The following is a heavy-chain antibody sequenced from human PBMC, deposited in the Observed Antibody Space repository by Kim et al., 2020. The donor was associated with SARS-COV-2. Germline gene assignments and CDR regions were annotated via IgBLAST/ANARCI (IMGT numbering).Heavy chain of an antibody. CDR2: IYYSGST. Sequence: SETLSLTCTVSGGSISSGGYYWSWIRQHPGKGLEWIGYIYYSGSTYYNPSLKSRVTISVDTSKNQFSLKLSSVTAADTAVYYCARDNDSSGHQVHYYYGMDVWGQGTTVTVSS. J-gene: IGHJ6*02. D-gene: IGHD3-22*01. V-gene: IGHV4-31*03. CDR3: ARDNDSSGHQVHYYYGMDV. CDR1: GGSISSGGYY.